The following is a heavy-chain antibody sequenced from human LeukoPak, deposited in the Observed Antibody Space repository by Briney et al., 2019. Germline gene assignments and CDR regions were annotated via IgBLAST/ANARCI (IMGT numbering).Heavy chain of an antibody. CDR1: GGSFSGYY. J-gene: IGHJ5*02. V-gene: IGHV4-34*01. CDR3: ARGAYYDFWSGYYTHWFDP. CDR2: INHSGST. Sequence: PSETLSLACAVYGGSFSGYYWSWICQPPGKGLEWFGEINHSGSTNYNPSLKSRVTISVDTSKNQFSLKLSSVTAADTAVYYCARGAYYDFWSGYYTHWFDPWGQGTLVTVSS. D-gene: IGHD3-3*01.